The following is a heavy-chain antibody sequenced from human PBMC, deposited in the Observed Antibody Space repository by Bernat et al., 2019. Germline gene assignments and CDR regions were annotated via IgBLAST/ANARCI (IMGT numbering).Heavy chain of an antibody. Sequence: QLQLQESGPGLVKPSETLSLTCTVSGGSISSSSYYWGWIRQPPGKGLEWIGSIYYSGSTYYNPSLKSRVTISVDTSKNQFSLKLSSVTAADTAVYYCARDLQGEATDYWGQGTLVTVSS. CDR3: ARDLQGEATDY. CDR1: GGSISSSSYY. CDR2: IYYSGST. J-gene: IGHJ4*02. D-gene: IGHD3-16*01. V-gene: IGHV4-39*02.